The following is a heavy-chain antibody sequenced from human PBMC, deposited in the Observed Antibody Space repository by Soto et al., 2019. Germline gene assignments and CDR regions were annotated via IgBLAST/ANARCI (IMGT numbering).Heavy chain of an antibody. V-gene: IGHV3-48*03. CDR3: ESDVKRRAYFGSYDLQSYS. J-gene: IGHJ4*02. CDR1: GFTFSSYE. CDR2: IRSRTSSI. D-gene: IGHD5-12*01. Sequence: QPGGSLRLSCAASGFTFSSYELNWVRQAPGKELEWVSYIRSRTSSIYYVVFVKDRITISRENAQKPLYLQMNSLRAEDTAVNYCESDVKRRAYFGSYDLQSYSCGQGTLDTVTS.